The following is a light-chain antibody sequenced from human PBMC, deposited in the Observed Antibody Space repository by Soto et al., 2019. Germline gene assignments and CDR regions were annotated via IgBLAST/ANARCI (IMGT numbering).Light chain of an antibody. CDR2: EVS. CDR1: SSDVGSYNL. V-gene: IGLV2-23*02. J-gene: IGLJ1*01. Sequence: QSALTQPASVSGSPGQSITNSCTGTSSDVGSYNLVSWYQQHPGKAPKFMIYEVSKRPSGVSNRFSGSKSGNTASLTISGLQAEDEADYYCCSYAGSRTYVFGTGTKLTVL. CDR3: CSYAGSRTYV.